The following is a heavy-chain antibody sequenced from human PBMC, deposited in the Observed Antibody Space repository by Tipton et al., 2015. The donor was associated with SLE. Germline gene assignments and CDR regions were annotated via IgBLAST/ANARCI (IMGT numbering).Heavy chain of an antibody. D-gene: IGHD1-14*01. V-gene: IGHV3-30*01. CDR3: ARDTFASGNRGYFEY. J-gene: IGHJ4*02. Sequence: RSLRLSCAASGFTFSNYAMHWVRQAPGKGLDWVATISSDARKIFYAASVEGRVTISRDSSKNSLYLQMDSLRTEDTAVYYCARDTFASGNRGYFEYWGQGTLVTVSS. CDR2: ISSDARKI. CDR1: GFTFSNYA.